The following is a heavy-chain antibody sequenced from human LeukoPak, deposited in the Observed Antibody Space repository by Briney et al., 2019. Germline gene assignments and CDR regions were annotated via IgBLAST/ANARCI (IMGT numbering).Heavy chain of an antibody. CDR3: TRRGTMVRLFDP. Sequence: SETLSLTCTVSSASFTAPTYYWGWIRQPPGKGLEWIGDISYSGSTYYNPSLKSRVTISVDTSKNQFSLRLSSVTAADTAVYYCTRRGTMVRLFDPWGQGTLVTVSS. V-gene: IGHV4-39*01. J-gene: IGHJ5*02. CDR2: ISYSGST. D-gene: IGHD3-10*01. CDR1: SASFTAPTYY.